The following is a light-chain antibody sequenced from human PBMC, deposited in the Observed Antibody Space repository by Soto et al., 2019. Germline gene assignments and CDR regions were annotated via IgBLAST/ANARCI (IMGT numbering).Light chain of an antibody. J-gene: IGKJ1*01. Sequence: IQTSQSPSTLSASVEDRDTIPCRASQSISTWLAWYQQKSGKAPKLLIYEASTLGSGVPSRFSGRGSGTDFTLTISSLQPEDFATYYCLQDYDYPRTFGQGTKVDI. CDR3: LQDYDYPRT. CDR1: QSISTW. V-gene: IGKV1-5*03. CDR2: EAS.